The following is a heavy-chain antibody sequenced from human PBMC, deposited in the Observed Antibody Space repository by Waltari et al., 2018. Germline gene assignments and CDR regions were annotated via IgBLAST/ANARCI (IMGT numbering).Heavy chain of an antibody. Sequence: QVQLVQSGAEVKKPGASVKVSCKASGYTFTGYYMHWVRPAPGQGLEWMGWINPNSGGTNYAQKFQGRVTMTRDTSISTAYMELSRLRSDDTAVYYCARDLLGVRDVDIVATISWGQGTLVTVSS. J-gene: IGHJ5*02. CDR1: GYTFTGYY. V-gene: IGHV1-2*02. CDR2: INPNSGGT. CDR3: ARDLLGVRDVDIVATIS. D-gene: IGHD5-12*01.